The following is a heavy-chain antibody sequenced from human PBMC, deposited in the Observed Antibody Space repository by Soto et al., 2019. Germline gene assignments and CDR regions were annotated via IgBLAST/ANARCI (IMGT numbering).Heavy chain of an antibody. J-gene: IGHJ4*02. Sequence: GGSLRLSCAASGFTFSSYAISWVRQAPGKGLMWISRILNDGTTTNYADSVKGRFTVSRDNAKKTMSLQMNNLRAEDTAVYYCATWRGGYTYGLDHWGQGT. CDR1: GFTFSSYA. D-gene: IGHD5-18*01. CDR3: ATWRGGYTYGLDH. V-gene: IGHV3-74*01. CDR2: ILNDGTTT.